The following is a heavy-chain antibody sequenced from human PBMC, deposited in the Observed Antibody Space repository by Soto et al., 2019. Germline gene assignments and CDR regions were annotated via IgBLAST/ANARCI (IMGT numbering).Heavy chain of an antibody. CDR2: IYYSGST. CDR1: GGSISSYY. D-gene: IGHD3-3*01. J-gene: IGHJ4*02. V-gene: IGHV4-59*01. Sequence: SETLSLTCTVSGGSISSYYWSWIRQPPGKGLEWIGYIYYSGSTNYNPSLKSRVTISVDTSKNQFSLKLSSVTAADTAVYYCARVAGGDFWSGYYDYWGQGTLVTVSS. CDR3: ARVAGGDFWSGYYDY.